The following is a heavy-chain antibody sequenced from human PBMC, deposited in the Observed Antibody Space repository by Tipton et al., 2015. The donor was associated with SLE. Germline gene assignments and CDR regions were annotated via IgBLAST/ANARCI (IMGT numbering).Heavy chain of an antibody. V-gene: IGHV3-48*03. CDR2: ISSSGSTI. Sequence: VQLVQSGGGEVQPGGSLRLSCAASEFSFSSYEMIWVRQAPGKGLERVSYISSSGSTIYYADSVKGRFAISRDNAKNTLYLQMNSLRAEDTAVYYCAKPRYFYGYYYYYTDVWGKGTTVTVSS. J-gene: IGHJ6*03. D-gene: IGHD5-18*01. CDR3: AKPRYFYGYYYYYTDV. CDR1: EFSFSSYE.